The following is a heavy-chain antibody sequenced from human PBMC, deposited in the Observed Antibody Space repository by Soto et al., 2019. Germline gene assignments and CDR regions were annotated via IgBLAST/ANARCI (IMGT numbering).Heavy chain of an antibody. Sequence: GGAVRRSCLASVFTFSSYWKHWVRQAPGKGLVWVSRINSDGSSTSYADSVKGRFTISRDNAKTTLYLQMDSLRDEDMAVYYCARSDGSVCPYYYYGMEVWRPVSTVTVS. V-gene: IGHV3-74*01. CDR1: VFTFSSYW. J-gene: IGHJ6*02. CDR2: INSDGSST. CDR3: ARSDGSVCPYYYYGMEV. D-gene: IGHD6-19*01.